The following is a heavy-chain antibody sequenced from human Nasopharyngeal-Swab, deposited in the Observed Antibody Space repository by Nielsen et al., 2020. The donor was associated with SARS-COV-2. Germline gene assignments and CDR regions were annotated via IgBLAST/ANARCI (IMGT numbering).Heavy chain of an antibody. CDR3: AYSSSFGYFDY. CDR2: INPNSGGT. CDR1: GYTFTCYY. Sequence: ASVKVSCKASGYTFTCYYMHWVRQAPGQGLEWMGRINPNSGGTNCAQKFQGRVTMTRDTSISTAYMELSRLRSDDTAVYYCAYSSSFGYFDYWGQGTLVTVSS. J-gene: IGHJ4*02. D-gene: IGHD6-6*01. V-gene: IGHV1-2*06.